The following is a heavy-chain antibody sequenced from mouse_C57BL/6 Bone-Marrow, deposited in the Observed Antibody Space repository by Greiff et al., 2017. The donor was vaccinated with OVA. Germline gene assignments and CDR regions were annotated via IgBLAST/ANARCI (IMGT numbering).Heavy chain of an antibody. CDR1: GFTFSDYG. D-gene: IGHD1-1*01. V-gene: IGHV5-17*01. CDR3: ARGGITTVVERFDY. J-gene: IGHJ2*01. CDR2: ISSGSSTI. Sequence: EVNLVESGGGLVKPGGSLKLSCAASGFTFSDYGMHWVRQAPEKGLEWVAYISSGSSTIYYADTVKGRFTISRDNAKNTLFLQMTSLRSEDTAMYYCARGGITTVVERFDYWGQGTTLTVSS.